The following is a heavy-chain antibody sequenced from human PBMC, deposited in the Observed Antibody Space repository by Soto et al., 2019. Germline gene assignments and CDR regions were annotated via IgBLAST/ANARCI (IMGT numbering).Heavy chain of an antibody. Sequence: ASVKVSCKASGYTFTSYAMHWVRQAPGQRLEWMGWINAGNGNTKYSQKFQGRVTITRDTSANTAYMELSSLRSEDTAVYDWSGSGEWLEWNFDYWGQGTLVTVSS. CDR1: GYTFTSYA. D-gene: IGHD3-10*01. CDR2: INAGNGNT. V-gene: IGHV1-3*01. CDR3: SGSGEWLEWNFDY. J-gene: IGHJ4*02.